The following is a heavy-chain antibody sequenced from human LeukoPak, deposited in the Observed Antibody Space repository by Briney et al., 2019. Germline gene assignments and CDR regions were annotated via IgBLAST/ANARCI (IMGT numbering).Heavy chain of an antibody. V-gene: IGHV3-48*01. CDR3: ARAGSGYYYYYMDV. CDR2: ISSSSDTI. CDR1: GFTFSSYS. J-gene: IGHJ6*03. Sequence: GGSLRLSCAVSGFTFSSYSMNWVRQAPGKGLEWVSYISSSSDTIYYADSVKGRFTISGDNAQNSLYLQMSSLGAEDTAVYYCARAGSGYYYYYMDVWGKGTTVTVSS. D-gene: IGHD3-10*01.